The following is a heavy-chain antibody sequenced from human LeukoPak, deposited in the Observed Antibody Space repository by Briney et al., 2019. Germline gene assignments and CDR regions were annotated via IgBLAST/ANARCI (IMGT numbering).Heavy chain of an antibody. Sequence: PSETLSLTCTVSGGSLINYYWTWIRQSPGKGLEWIWHIYYSGSTNYNPSLKSRVTISIDKSKNPFSLNLNSVTAADTAVYYCARRSGGSYPYYYYGMDVWGQGTTVTVSS. D-gene: IGHD2-15*01. CDR3: ARRSGGSYPYYYYGMDV. CDR2: IYYSGST. V-gene: IGHV4-59*08. CDR1: GGSLINYY. J-gene: IGHJ6*02.